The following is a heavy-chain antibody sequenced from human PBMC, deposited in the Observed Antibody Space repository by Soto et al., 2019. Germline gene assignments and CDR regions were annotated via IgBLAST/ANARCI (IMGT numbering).Heavy chain of an antibody. V-gene: IGHV1-69*01. D-gene: IGHD1-26*01. CDR3: ARGVGAYYFDY. CDR2: IIPIFGTT. J-gene: IGHJ4*02. Sequence: QVQLVQSGAEVKKPGSSLKVSCKASGGTFSTYAITWVRQAPGQGLEWLGGIIPIFGTTDYARKFQGRVTITAAESTSTVFIELSSLTSEDTAVYYRARGVGAYYFDYWGKGTLVTVSS. CDR1: GGTFSTYA.